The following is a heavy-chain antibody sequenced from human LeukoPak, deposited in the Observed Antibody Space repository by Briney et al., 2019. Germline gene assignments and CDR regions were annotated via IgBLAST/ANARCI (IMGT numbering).Heavy chain of an antibody. CDR1: GFTFSSYS. J-gene: IGHJ6*02. CDR2: ISRSSSYI. CDR3: ARRKAAGLYYYYGMDV. D-gene: IGHD6-13*01. V-gene: IGHV3-21*01. Sequence: VGSLRLSCAASGFTFSSYSMSWVRQAPGKGLEWVSSISRSSSYIYYADSVKGRFTISRDNADNSLYLQMNSLRAEDTAVYYCARRKAAGLYYYYGMDVWGQGTTVTVSS.